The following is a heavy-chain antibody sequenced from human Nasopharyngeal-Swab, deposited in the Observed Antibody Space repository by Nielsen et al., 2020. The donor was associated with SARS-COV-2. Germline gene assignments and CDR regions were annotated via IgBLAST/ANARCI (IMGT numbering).Heavy chain of an antibody. CDR3: TTDLMYCSSTSCYSFDY. CDR2: IKSKTDGGTT. V-gene: IGHV3-15*01. J-gene: IGHJ4*02. Sequence: WIRQPPGKGLEWVGRIKSKTDGGTTDYAAPMKGRFTISRDDSKNTLYLQMNSLKTEDTAVYYCTTDLMYCSSTSCYSFDYWGQGTLVTVSS. D-gene: IGHD2-2*01.